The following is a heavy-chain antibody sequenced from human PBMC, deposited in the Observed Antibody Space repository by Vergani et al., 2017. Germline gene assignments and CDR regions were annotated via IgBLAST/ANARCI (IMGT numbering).Heavy chain of an antibody. CDR3: ARVNTETNGLLYYYYYMDV. CDR2: IDHTGRP. V-gene: IGHV4-34*01. CDR1: GGSFTSYH. Sequence: QVQLQQWGGGLLKPSETLSLTCVVNGGSFTSYHWTWIRQSPGEGLEWVGDIDHTGRPDYNPSLKSRLTMSVDKSRNQFSLPLNSVTATDTAIYFCARVNTETNGLLYYYYYMDVWGQGTAVTVS. D-gene: IGHD4-11*01. J-gene: IGHJ6*03.